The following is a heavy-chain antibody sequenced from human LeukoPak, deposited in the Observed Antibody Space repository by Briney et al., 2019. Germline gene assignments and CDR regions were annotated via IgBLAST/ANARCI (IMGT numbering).Heavy chain of an antibody. CDR1: GYTLTELS. CDR2: FDPEDGET. V-gene: IGHV1-24*01. J-gene: IGHJ5*02. Sequence: ASVKVSCTVSGYTLTELSMHWVRQAPGKGLEWMGGFDPEDGETIYAQKFQGRVTMTEDTSTDTAYMELSSLRSEDTAVYYCASQKLLPPRTAWFDPWGQGTLVTVSS. D-gene: IGHD4-11*01. CDR3: ASQKLLPPRTAWFDP.